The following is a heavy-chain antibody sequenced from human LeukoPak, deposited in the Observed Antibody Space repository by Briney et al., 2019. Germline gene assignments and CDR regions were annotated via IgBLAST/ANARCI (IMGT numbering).Heavy chain of an antibody. CDR3: ARGGGTTAEHEGSYWYFDL. V-gene: IGHV3-13*01. CDR1: GFTFSSYD. J-gene: IGHJ2*01. CDR2: IGTAGDT. Sequence: GGSLRLSCAASGFTFSSYDMHWVRQATGKGLEWVSAIGTAGDTYYPGSVKGRFTISRENAKNSLYLQMNSLRAGDTAVYYCARGGGTTAEHEGSYWYFDLWGRGTLVTVSS. D-gene: IGHD2-21*02.